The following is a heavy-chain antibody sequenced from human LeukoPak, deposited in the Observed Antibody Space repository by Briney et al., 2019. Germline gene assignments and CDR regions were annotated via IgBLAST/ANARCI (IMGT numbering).Heavy chain of an antibody. J-gene: IGHJ4*02. CDR2: IYYSGST. CDR3: ARYCGGYCYSMWPDY. D-gene: IGHD2-21*02. V-gene: IGHV4-31*03. Sequence: SETLSLTCTVSGGSISSGGYYWSWIRQHPGKGLEWIGYIYYSGSTYYNPSLKSRVTISVDTSKNQFSLKLSSVTAADTAVYYCARYCGGYCYSMWPDYWGQGTLVTVSS. CDR1: GGSISSGGYY.